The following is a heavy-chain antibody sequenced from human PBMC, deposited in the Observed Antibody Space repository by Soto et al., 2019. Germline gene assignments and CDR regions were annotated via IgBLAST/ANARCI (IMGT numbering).Heavy chain of an antibody. CDR3: TKGSEVARQELDY. V-gene: IGHV3-30*18. CDR2: ISADGSDK. CDR1: GFTFSNFG. Sequence: GGSLRLSCAASGFTFSNFGLHWGRQAPGKGLEWVAAISADGSDKYFSDSVKGRFTISRDNSKNTLFLQMNSLRVEDTAVYYWTKGSEVARQELDYWGQGTLVTVSS. D-gene: IGHD3-3*01. J-gene: IGHJ4*02.